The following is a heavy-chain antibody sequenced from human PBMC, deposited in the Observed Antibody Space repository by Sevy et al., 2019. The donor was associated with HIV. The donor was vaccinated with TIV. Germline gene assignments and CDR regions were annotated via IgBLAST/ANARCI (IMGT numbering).Heavy chain of an antibody. V-gene: IGHV3-30*18. CDR3: AKDLSRSGSYYVRYLFDY. Sequence: GGSLRLSCAASGFTFSSYGMHWVRQAPGKGREWVAVISYDGSNKYYADSVKGRFTISRDNSKNTLYLQMNSLRAEDTAVYYCAKDLSRSGSYYVRYLFDYWGQGTLVTVSS. D-gene: IGHD1-26*01. J-gene: IGHJ4*02. CDR1: GFTFSSYG. CDR2: ISYDGSNK.